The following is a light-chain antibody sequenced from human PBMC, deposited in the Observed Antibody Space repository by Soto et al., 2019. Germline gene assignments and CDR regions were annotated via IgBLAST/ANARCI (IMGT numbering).Light chain of an antibody. Sequence: EIVLTQSQATLSESPGDRAPLSNSARQSVSIKLAWYQQKPGQAPRLLIYGASTRATGIPARFSGSGSGTEFTLTISSLQSEDFAVYYCQQYNNWPPWTFGQGTKVDI. J-gene: IGKJ1*01. CDR1: QSVSIK. CDR3: QQYNNWPPWT. CDR2: GAS. V-gene: IGKV3-15*01.